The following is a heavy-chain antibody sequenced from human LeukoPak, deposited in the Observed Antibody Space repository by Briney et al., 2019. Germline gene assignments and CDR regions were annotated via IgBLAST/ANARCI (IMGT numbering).Heavy chain of an antibody. CDR1: GASISSHNW. CDR3: ASAEPRGIIWYPS. J-gene: IGHJ5*02. V-gene: IGHV4-4*02. D-gene: IGHD6-13*01. CDR2: IYHSGST. Sequence: SETLSLTCAVSGASISSHNWWWSWVRQPPGKGLEWIGEIYHSGSTNYNPSLKSRVTMSVDKSKNQFSLNLSSATAADTAVYYCASAEPRGIIWYPSWGQGTLVTVSS.